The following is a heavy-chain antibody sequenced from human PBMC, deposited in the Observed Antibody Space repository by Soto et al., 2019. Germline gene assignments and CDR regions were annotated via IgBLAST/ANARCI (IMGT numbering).Heavy chain of an antibody. CDR3: ARNSNGYPVGYYYYGMDV. CDR1: GYSFTSYW. J-gene: IGHJ6*02. CDR2: IYPGDSDT. V-gene: IGHV5-51*01. Sequence: PGESLKISCKGSGYSFTSYWIGWVRQMPGKGLEWMGIIYPGDSDTRYSPSFQGQVTISADRSISTAYLQWSSLKASDTAMYYCARNSNGYPVGYYYYGMDVWGQGTTVTVSS. D-gene: IGHD6-19*01.